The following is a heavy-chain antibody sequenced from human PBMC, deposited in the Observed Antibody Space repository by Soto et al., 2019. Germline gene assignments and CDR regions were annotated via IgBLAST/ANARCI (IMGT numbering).Heavy chain of an antibody. D-gene: IGHD6-13*01. Sequence: GGSLKLSCAASGFTFISYSMNWVRQAPGKGLEWVSSISSSSSYIYYADSVEGRFTISRDNAKNSLYLQMNSLRAEDTAVYYCARDAQQLVLWFDHWGQGTLVTSPQ. CDR2: ISSSSSYI. J-gene: IGHJ5*02. CDR3: ARDAQQLVLWFDH. V-gene: IGHV3-21*01. CDR1: GFTFISYS.